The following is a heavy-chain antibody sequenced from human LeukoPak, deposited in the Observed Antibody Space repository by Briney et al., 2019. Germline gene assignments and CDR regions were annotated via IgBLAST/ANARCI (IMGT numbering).Heavy chain of an antibody. Sequence: SVKVSCKASGGTFSSYAISWVRQAPGQGLEWMGGIIPIFGTANYAQKFQGRVTITTDESTSTAYMELSSLRSEDTSVYYCARAPLTGNNWFDPWGQGTLVTVSS. D-gene: IGHD1-20*01. CDR1: GGTFSSYA. CDR3: ARAPLTGNNWFDP. J-gene: IGHJ5*02. V-gene: IGHV1-69*05. CDR2: IIPIFGTA.